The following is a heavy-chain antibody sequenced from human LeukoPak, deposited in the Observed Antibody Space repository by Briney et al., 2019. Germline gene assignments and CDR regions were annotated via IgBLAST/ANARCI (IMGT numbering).Heavy chain of an antibody. CDR2: ISYDGSNK. V-gene: IGHV3-30-3*01. J-gene: IGHJ4*02. CDR1: GFTFSSYA. CDR3: ARSTGQGGYSYGLRGNHFDY. D-gene: IGHD5-18*01. Sequence: GSLRLSCAASGFTFSSYAMHWVRQAPGKGLEWVAVISYDGSNKYYADSVKGRFTISRDNSKNTLYLQMNSLRAEDTAVYYCARSTGQGGYSYGLRGNHFDYWGQGTLVTVSS.